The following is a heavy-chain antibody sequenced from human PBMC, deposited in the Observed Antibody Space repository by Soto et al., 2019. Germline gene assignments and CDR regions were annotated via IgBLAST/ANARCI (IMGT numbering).Heavy chain of an antibody. CDR3: ARVSTQPNWFDH. V-gene: IGHV1-2*02. Sequence: ASVNVSCKASGYTFTRYYMHWVRQAPGQGIEWMGWINPNSGGTNYAQKFQGRVTMTRDTSISTAHMELSRLRSDDTAVYYCARVSTQPNWFDHWGQGTLVTVSS. J-gene: IGHJ5*02. D-gene: IGHD2-15*01. CDR2: INPNSGGT. CDR1: GYTFTRYY.